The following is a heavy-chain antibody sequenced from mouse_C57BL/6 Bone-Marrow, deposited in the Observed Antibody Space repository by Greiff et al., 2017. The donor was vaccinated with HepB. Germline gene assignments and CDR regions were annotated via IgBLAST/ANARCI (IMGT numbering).Heavy chain of an antibody. V-gene: IGHV14-4*01. D-gene: IGHD2-4*01. Sequence: EVQLQQSGAELVRPGASVKLSCTASGFNIKDDYMHWVKQRPEQGLEWIGWIDPENGDTEYASKFQGKATITADTSSNTAYLQLSSLTSEDTAVYYCTTGDYEWAYWGQGTLVTVSA. CDR1: GFNIKDDY. CDR3: TTGDYEWAY. J-gene: IGHJ3*01. CDR2: IDPENGDT.